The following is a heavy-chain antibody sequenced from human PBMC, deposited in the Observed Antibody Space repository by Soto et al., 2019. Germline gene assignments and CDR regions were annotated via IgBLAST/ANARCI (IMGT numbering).Heavy chain of an antibody. J-gene: IGHJ5*02. CDR3: ARDLTISSTDGPLDP. CDR2: IHYTGST. V-gene: IGHV4-59*01. CDR1: GGSMSRYY. D-gene: IGHD1-1*01. Sequence: PSETLSLTCTVSGGSMSRYYWTWIRQPPGKGLEWIGNIHYTGSTNYNPSLRSRVTILLGTSTSQFSLKVSSVTAADTAVYYCARDLTISSTDGPLDPWGHGXLVTVSS.